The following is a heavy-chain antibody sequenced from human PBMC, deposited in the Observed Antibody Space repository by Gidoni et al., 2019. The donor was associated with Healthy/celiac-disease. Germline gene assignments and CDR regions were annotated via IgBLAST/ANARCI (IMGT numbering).Heavy chain of an antibody. CDR1: GGSFSGYY. Sequence: QVQLQQWGAGLLKPSETLSLTCAVYGGSFSGYYWSWIRQPPGKELEWIGEINHSGSTNYNPSLKSRVTISVDTSKNQFSLKLSSVTAADTAVYYCARWGIGSDSSGYPYWGQGTLVTVSS. J-gene: IGHJ4*02. CDR2: INHSGST. CDR3: ARWGIGSDSSGYPY. D-gene: IGHD3-22*01. V-gene: IGHV4-34*01.